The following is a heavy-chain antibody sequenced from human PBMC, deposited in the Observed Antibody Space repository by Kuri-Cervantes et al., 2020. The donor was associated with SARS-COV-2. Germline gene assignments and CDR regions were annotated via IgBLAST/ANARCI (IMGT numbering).Heavy chain of an antibody. J-gene: IGHJ4*02. CDR2: ISYDGSNK. CDR1: GFTFSSYE. D-gene: IGHD6-13*01. V-gene: IGHV3-30*01. CDR3: ARGAAAGSFDY. Sequence: GESLKISCAASGFTFSSYEMNWVRQAPGKGLEWVAVISYDGSNKYYADSVKGRFTISRDNSKNTLYLQMNSLRAEDTAVYYCARGAAAGSFDYWGQGTLVTVSS.